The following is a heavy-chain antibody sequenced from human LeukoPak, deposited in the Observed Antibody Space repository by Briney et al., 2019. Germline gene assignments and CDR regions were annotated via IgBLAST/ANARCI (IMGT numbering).Heavy chain of an antibody. J-gene: IGHJ6*03. V-gene: IGHV4-30-4*08. CDR1: GGSISSGDYY. Sequence: PSETLSLTCTVSGGSISSGDYYWSWIRQPPGKGLEWIGYIYYSGSTYYNPSLKSRVTISVDTSKNQFSLKLSSVTAADTAVYYCARMRTVPAAVDMDVWGKGTTVTVSS. CDR3: ARMRTVPAAVDMDV. D-gene: IGHD2-2*01. CDR2: IYYSGST.